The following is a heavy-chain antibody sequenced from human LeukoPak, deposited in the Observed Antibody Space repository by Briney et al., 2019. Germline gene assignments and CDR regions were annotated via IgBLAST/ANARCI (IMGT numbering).Heavy chain of an antibody. CDR3: TTWFYYIGSHC. Sequence: GGSLRLSCEASGFTFNDAWMNWVRQAPGKGLEWVGRIKKRTDGGTADYAAPVKGRFTISRDDSKNMLYLQMNSLRTEDTAMYYCTTWFYYIGSHCWGQGTLVTVSS. CDR2: IKKRTDGGTA. J-gene: IGHJ4*02. D-gene: IGHD3-10*01. V-gene: IGHV3-15*07. CDR1: GFTFNDAW.